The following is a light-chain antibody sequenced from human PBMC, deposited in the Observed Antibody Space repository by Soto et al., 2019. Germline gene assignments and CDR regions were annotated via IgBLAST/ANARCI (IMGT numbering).Light chain of an antibody. V-gene: IGKV1-39*01. CDR2: AAS. J-gene: IGKJ3*01. CDR1: QSIRSY. CDR3: QQSYSTPRT. Sequence: DIQMTQSPSSLSASVGDRVTITCRASQSIRSYLNWYQQKQGKXXKXXIYAASSLQSGVPSRFSVSVSGTDVTITISTLQPDDFETYYCQQSYSTPRTFGPGTKVDIK.